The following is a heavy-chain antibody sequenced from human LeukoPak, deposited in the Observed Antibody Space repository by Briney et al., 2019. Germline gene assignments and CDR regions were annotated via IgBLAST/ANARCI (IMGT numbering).Heavy chain of an antibody. CDR2: IRNKAGNYAT. J-gene: IGHJ4*02. V-gene: IGHV3-73*01. CDR1: GFTFSGSA. Sequence: PGGSLRLSCAASGFTFSGSAMHWVRQASGKGLEWVGRIRNKAGNYATEYTASVKGRFTISRDDSKNTAYLQMNSLKTEDTAVYYCTGGTTITTLDYWSQGVLVTVSS. CDR3: TGGTTITTLDY. D-gene: IGHD4-11*01.